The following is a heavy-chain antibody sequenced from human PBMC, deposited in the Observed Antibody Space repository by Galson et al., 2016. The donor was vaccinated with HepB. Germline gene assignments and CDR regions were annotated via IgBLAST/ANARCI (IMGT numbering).Heavy chain of an antibody. V-gene: IGHV3-30*19. CDR2: ISYDGFKK. CDR3: ARDYWPDDTVVPSAIGDI. D-gene: IGHD2-2*01. J-gene: IGHJ3*02. Sequence: SLRLSCAASGFTFSSYGMHWVRQAPGKGLEWVTFISYDGFKKHYADSVKGRFTISRDNSKNTLFLQMNSLRAEDTAVYYCARDYWPDDTVVPSAIGDIWGQGTLVTVSS. CDR1: GFTFSSYG.